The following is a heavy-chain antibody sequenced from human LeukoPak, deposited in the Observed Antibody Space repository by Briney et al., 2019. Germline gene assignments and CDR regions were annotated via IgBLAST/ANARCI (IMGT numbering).Heavy chain of an antibody. CDR1: GFTFSSYG. J-gene: IGHJ3*02. CDR2: IRYDGNNK. CDR3: VKETGDVGQGGFEI. D-gene: IGHD1-1*01. Sequence: GGSLRLSCAASGFTFSSYGMHWVRQVPGKGLEWVAFIRYDGNNKYYVDSVKGRFTISRDNSKSTLYLQMNSLRADDTAVYYCVKETGDVGQGGFEIWGQGTRVTVS. V-gene: IGHV3-30*02.